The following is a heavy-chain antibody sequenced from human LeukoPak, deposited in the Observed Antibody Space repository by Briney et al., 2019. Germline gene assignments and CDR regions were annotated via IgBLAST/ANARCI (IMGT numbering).Heavy chain of an antibody. D-gene: IGHD2-2*01. CDR3: ARDLVVTSAY. J-gene: IGHJ4*02. Sequence: GGSLRLSCAASGLTFSSYWMHWVRQAPGKGLVWVSRINGDGSSTTYADSVKGRFTISRDNAKNTLYLQMNGLRAEDTAVYYCARDLVVTSAYWGQGTLVTVSS. CDR1: GLTFSSYW. CDR2: INGDGSST. V-gene: IGHV3-74*01.